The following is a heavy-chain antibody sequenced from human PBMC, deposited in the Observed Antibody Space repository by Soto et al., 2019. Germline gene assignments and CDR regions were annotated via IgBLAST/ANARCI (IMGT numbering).Heavy chain of an antibody. Sequence: PSETLSLTCAVYGGSFSGYYWSWIRQPPGKGLEWIGEINHSGSTNYNPSLKSRVTISVDMSKNQFSLKLSSVTAADTAVYYCAREGGYGSGSYYNPLTWFDPWGQGTLVTVSS. D-gene: IGHD3-10*01. CDR2: INHSGST. J-gene: IGHJ5*02. CDR1: GGSFSGYY. CDR3: AREGGYGSGSYYNPLTWFDP. V-gene: IGHV4-34*01.